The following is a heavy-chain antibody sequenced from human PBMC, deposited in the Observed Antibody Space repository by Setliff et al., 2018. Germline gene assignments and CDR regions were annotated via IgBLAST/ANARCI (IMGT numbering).Heavy chain of an antibody. D-gene: IGHD3-22*01. CDR3: VTGYPITMVVAPSYY. V-gene: IGHV3-30-3*01. CDR1: GFTFTNYI. Sequence: PGGSLRLSCAASGFTFTNYIIHWVRQAPGKGLEWVAVMSLDETNKYYADSVKGRFTISRDISKNILYLQMNSLRAEDTAVYHCVTGYPITMVVAPSYYWGQGTLVTVS. CDR2: MSLDETNK. J-gene: IGHJ4*02.